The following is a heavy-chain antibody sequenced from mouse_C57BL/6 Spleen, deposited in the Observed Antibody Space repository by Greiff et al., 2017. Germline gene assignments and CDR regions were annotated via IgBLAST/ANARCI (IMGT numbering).Heavy chain of an antibody. V-gene: IGHV1-50*01. D-gene: IGHD2-4*01. CDR1: GYTFTSYW. J-gene: IGHJ2*01. CDR3: ARKVYYDYDGDYFDY. Sequence: QAQLQQPGAELVKPGASVKLSCKASGYTFTSYWMQWVKQRPGQGLEWIGEIDPSDSYTNYNQKFKGKATLTVDTSSSTAYMQLSSLTSEDSAVYYCARKVYYDYDGDYFDYWGQGTTLTVSS. CDR2: IDPSDSYT.